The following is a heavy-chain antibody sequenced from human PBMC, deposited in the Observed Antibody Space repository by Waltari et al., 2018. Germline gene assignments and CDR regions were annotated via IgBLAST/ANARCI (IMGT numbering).Heavy chain of an antibody. J-gene: IGHJ4*02. CDR3: ARDRGVVASSGYFDY. Sequence: EVQLVESGGGLVKPGGSLRLSCAASGFTFSSYSMNWVRQAPGKGLEWVSSISSSSSYIYYADSVKGRFTISRDNAKNSLYLQMNSLRAEDTAVYYCARDRGVVASSGYFDYWGQGTLVTISS. V-gene: IGHV3-21*01. CDR2: ISSSSSYI. D-gene: IGHD2-15*01. CDR1: GFTFSSYS.